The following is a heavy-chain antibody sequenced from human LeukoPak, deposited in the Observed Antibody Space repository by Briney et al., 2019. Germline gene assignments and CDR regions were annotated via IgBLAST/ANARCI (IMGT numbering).Heavy chain of an antibody. CDR1: GYTFTGYY. Sequence: GASVKVSCKASGYTFTGYYMHWVRQAPGQGLEWMGWINPNSGGTNYAQKFQGRVTMTGDTSISTAYMELSRLRSDDTAVYYCAREGADILTGSYNWFDPWGQGTLVTVSS. D-gene: IGHD3-9*01. V-gene: IGHV1-2*02. CDR2: INPNSGGT. J-gene: IGHJ5*02. CDR3: AREGADILTGSYNWFDP.